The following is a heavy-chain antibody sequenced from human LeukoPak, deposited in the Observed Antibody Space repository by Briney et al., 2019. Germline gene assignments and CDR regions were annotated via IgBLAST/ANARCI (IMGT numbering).Heavy chain of an antibody. CDR2: IYSGGST. Sequence: TGRSLRLSCAASGFTVSSNYMSWVRQAPGKGLEWVSVIYSGGSTYYADSVKGRFTISRHNSKNTLYLQMTSLRAEDTAVYYCASSGDTALNWFDPWGQGTLVTVSS. CDR3: ASSGDTALNWFDP. D-gene: IGHD5-18*01. J-gene: IGHJ5*02. V-gene: IGHV3-53*04. CDR1: GFTVSSNY.